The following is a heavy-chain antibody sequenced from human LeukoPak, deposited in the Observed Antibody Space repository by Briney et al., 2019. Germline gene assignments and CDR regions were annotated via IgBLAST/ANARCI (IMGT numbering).Heavy chain of an antibody. J-gene: IGHJ4*02. D-gene: IGHD4-17*01. CDR1: GYSISSGYS. CDR3: ARSVDY. Sequence: SETLSLTCTVSGYSISSGYSWGWIRQPPGKGLEWIGTLSHSGSSYCNPSLKSRVTISVDTSKNQFSLKLNSVTAADTAVYYCARSVDYWGQGTLVTVSS. V-gene: IGHV4-38-2*02. CDR2: LSHSGSS.